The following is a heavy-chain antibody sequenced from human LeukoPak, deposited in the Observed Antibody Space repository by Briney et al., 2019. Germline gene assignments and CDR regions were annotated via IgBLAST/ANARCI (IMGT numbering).Heavy chain of an antibody. V-gene: IGHV3-74*01. D-gene: IGHD5-18*01. CDR2: INSDGSST. CDR1: GFTFSSYW. Sequence: GGSLRLSCAASGFTFSSYWMHWVRQAPGKGLVWVSRINSDGSSTSYADSVKGRFTISRDNAKNTLFLQMNSLRAEDTAVYYCAREVDTARGIDAFDIWGQGTMVTVSS. J-gene: IGHJ3*02. CDR3: AREVDTARGIDAFDI.